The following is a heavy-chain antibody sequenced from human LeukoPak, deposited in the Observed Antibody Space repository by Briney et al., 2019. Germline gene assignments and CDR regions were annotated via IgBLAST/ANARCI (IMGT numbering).Heavy chain of an antibody. D-gene: IGHD1-26*01. V-gene: IGHV1-2*06. CDR2: INPNNGGT. Sequence: GGSLRLSCAASGFTFSRYALHWVRQAPGQGLEWMGRINPNNGGTNYAQKFQGRVTMTGDTSISTAYMELSSLRSDDTAVYYCTRESGSYHGNDYWGQGTLVTVSS. CDR1: GFTFSRYA. CDR3: TRESGSYHGNDY. J-gene: IGHJ4*02.